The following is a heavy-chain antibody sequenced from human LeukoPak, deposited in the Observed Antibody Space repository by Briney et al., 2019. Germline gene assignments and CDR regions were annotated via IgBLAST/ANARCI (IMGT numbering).Heavy chain of an antibody. J-gene: IGHJ6*02. Sequence: ASVKVSCKASGNIFTGYYIHWVRQAPGQGLEWMGWINPSGDTKYAQKFQGRVTMTRDTSISTAYMELSRLRSDDTAVYYCASPVVTYGMDVWGQGTTVTVSS. CDR3: ASPVVTYGMDV. CDR2: INPSGDT. CDR1: GNIFTGYY. D-gene: IGHD4-23*01. V-gene: IGHV1-2*02.